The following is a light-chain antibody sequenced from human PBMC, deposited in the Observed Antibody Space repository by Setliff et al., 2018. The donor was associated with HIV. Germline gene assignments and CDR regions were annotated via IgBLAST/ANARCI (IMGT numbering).Light chain of an antibody. CDR1: SSDVGGYNY. CDR2: DVS. Sequence: QSVLTQPASVSGSPGQSITISCTGSSSDVGGYNYVSWYQQHPGKAPKLMIYDVSNRPSGVSNRFSGSKSDNTASLTISGLQAEDEADYYCSSYTLSSNVGVFGTGTKVTVL. J-gene: IGLJ1*01. V-gene: IGLV2-14*03. CDR3: SSYTLSSNVGV.